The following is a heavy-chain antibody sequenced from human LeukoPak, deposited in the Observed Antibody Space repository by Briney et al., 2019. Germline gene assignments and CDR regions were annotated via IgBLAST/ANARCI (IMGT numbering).Heavy chain of an antibody. CDR3: ARDVRLRYFDWLLYNYYYYGMDV. Sequence: GASVKVSCKASGYTFTSYGISWVRQAPGQGLEWMGWISAYNGNTNYAQKLQGRVTVTTDTSTSTAYMELRSLRSDDTAVYYCARDVRLRYFDWLLYNYYYYGMDVWGKGTRSPSPQ. V-gene: IGHV1-18*04. J-gene: IGHJ6*04. D-gene: IGHD3-9*01. CDR2: ISAYNGNT. CDR1: GYTFTSYG.